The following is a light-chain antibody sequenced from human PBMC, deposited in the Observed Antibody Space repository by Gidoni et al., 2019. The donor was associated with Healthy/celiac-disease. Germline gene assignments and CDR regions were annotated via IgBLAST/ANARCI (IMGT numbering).Light chain of an antibody. CDR2: GAS. CDR3: QQYNNWPPWT. V-gene: IGKV3-15*01. CDR1: QSVSSN. J-gene: IGKJ1*01. Sequence: EIVMTQSPATLSVSPGERATLPGRASQSVSSNLAWYQQKPGQAPRLLIYGASTSATGIPARFSGSGSGTEFTLTLSSLHSEDFAVYYCQQYNNWPPWTFGQGTKVEI.